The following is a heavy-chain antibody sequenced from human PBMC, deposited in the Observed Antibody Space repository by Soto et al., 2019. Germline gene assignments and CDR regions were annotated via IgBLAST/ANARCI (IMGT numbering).Heavy chain of an antibody. J-gene: IGHJ4*02. D-gene: IGHD2-8*01. CDR3: VKDFRCAD. CDR1: GFTFRSNP. CDR2: ISGDDADT. Sequence: GVSLRLSCLPSGFTFRSNPMSLVPQAPGKGLQWVSAISGDDADTYYADSVRGRFTISRDNSKNTLSLQMNSLRDEDTALYYCVKDFRCADWGQRNRVTVSS. V-gene: IGHV3-23*01.